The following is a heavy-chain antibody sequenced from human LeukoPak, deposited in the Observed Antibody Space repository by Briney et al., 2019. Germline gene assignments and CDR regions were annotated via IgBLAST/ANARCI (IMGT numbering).Heavy chain of an antibody. D-gene: IGHD3-22*01. CDR2: ISGYNGET. CDR3: ATSTGGYSDLYFHY. J-gene: IGHJ4*02. CDR1: GYTFTAYG. V-gene: IGHV1-18*01. Sequence: ASVKVSCKASGYTFTAYGISWVRPAPGQGLEWMGWISGYNGETKYAQRFEGRVTMTTDTSTTTAFMDLRSLRSDDTAVYFCATSTGGYSDLYFHYWGQGTLVSVSS.